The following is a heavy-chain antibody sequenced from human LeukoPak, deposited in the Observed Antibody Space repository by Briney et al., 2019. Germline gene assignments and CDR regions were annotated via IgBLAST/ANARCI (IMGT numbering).Heavy chain of an antibody. Sequence: GGSLRLSCAASGFTFSGSAMHWVRLASGKGLEWVGRIRSKANNYATAYGASVKGRFTISRDDSKNTAYLQMNSLKTEDTAVYYCTRPYIGGWYWGQGTLVTVSS. V-gene: IGHV3-73*01. CDR2: IRSKANNYAT. J-gene: IGHJ4*02. D-gene: IGHD6-19*01. CDR3: TRPYIGGWY. CDR1: GFTFSGSA.